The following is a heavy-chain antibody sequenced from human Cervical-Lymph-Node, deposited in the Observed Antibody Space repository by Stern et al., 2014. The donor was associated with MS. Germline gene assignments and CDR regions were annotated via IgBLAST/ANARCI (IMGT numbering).Heavy chain of an antibody. CDR1: GYTFTNYA. CDR2: IHPGNGDA. D-gene: IGHD6-13*01. V-gene: IGHV1-3*01. CDR3: ARGYSTTYLDY. Sequence: QVQLVQSGAEVKKTGASGKVYCKASGYTFTNYALHWVRQAPGQRPEWMGWIHPGNGDAKYSQNFQDRVTITRDTSANTVYMELRSLRVEDTAMYYCARGYSTTYLDYWGQGTLVTVSS. J-gene: IGHJ4*02.